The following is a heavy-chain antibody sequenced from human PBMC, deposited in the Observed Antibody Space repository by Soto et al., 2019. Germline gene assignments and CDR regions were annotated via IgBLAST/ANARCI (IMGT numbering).Heavy chain of an antibody. Sequence: SETLSLTCAVYGGSFSGYYWSWIRQPPGKGLEWIGEINHSGSTNYNPSLKSRVTISVDTSKNQFSLKLSSVTAADTAVYYCARTLPYYYYYMDVWGKGTTVTVSS. V-gene: IGHV4-34*01. CDR3: ARTLPYYYYYMDV. CDR1: GGSFSGYY. CDR2: INHSGST. J-gene: IGHJ6*03.